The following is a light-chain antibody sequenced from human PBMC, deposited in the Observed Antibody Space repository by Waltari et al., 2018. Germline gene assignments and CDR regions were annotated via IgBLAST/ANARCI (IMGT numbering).Light chain of an antibody. CDR1: QRISSW. CDR3: QQYNSYSGT. V-gene: IGKV1-5*03. J-gene: IGKJ1*01. Sequence: DIQMTQSPSTLSASVGDRVTITCRASQRISSWLAWYQQKPGKAPKLLIYKASSLESGVPSRFGGSGSGTEFTLTISSLQPDDFATYYCQQYNSYSGTFGQGTKVEIK. CDR2: KAS.